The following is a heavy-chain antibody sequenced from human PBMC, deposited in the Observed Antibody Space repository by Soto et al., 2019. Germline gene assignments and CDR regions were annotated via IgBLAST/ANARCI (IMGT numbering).Heavy chain of an antibody. CDR3: ARGAATVTPGWFDP. V-gene: IGHV4-38-2*01. CDR2: IYHSGST. Sequence: PSATLSLTCAVSGYSISSGYYWGWIRQTPAKGLEWIASIYHSGSTYYNPSLKSRVTISVDTSKNQFSLKLTSVTAADTAVYYCARGAATVTPGWFDPWGQGIMVTVS. D-gene: IGHD4-17*01. J-gene: IGHJ5*02. CDR1: GYSISSGYY.